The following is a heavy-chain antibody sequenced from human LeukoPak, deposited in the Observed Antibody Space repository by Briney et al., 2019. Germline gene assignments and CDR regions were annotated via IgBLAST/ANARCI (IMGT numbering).Heavy chain of an antibody. CDR2: ISSSGSTI. CDR3: ARAVGGYYYYYMDV. J-gene: IGHJ6*03. D-gene: IGHD4-23*01. CDR1: GLTFSDYY. Sequence: GGSLRLSCAASGLTFSDYYMSWIRQAPGKGLEWVSYISSSGSTIYYADSVKGRFTISRDNAKNSLYLQMNSLRAEDTAVYYCARAVGGYYYYYMDVWGKGTTVTISS. V-gene: IGHV3-11*01.